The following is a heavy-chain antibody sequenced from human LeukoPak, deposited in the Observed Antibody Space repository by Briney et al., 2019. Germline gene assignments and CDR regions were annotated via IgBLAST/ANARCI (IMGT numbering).Heavy chain of an antibody. CDR3: TTDRMIYATNWAVSWFDP. Sequence: GGSLRLSCAASGFTFSSYGMHWVRQAPGKGLEWVAFIRYDGSDKYYADSVKGRFTISRDNSKNTLYVQMNSLKTEDTAVYYCTTDRMIYATNWAVSWFDPWGQGTLVTVSS. D-gene: IGHD2-8*01. CDR1: GFTFSSYG. V-gene: IGHV3-30*02. J-gene: IGHJ5*02. CDR2: IRYDGSDK.